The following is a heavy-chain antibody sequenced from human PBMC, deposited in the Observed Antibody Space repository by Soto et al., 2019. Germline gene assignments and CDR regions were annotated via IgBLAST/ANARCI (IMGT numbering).Heavy chain of an antibody. CDR1: GGSFSGYY. D-gene: IGHD3-10*01. Sequence: QVQLQQWGAGLLKPSETLSLTCAVYGGSFSGYYWSWIRQPPGKGLEWIGEINHSGSTNYNPSLKSRVIISVDTSKNQVSLKLSSVTAADTAVYYCARVSGIYYYVMDVWGQGTTVTVSS. V-gene: IGHV4-34*01. CDR3: ARVSGIYYYVMDV. CDR2: INHSGST. J-gene: IGHJ6*02.